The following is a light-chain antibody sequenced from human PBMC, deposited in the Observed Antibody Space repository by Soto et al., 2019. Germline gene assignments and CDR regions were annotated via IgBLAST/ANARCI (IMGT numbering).Light chain of an antibody. J-gene: IGKJ2*01. Sequence: DIVMTQSPLSLPVTPGEPASISCRSSQSLRHHNGYNYLDWYLQKPGQSPHVLIYLGSNRATGVPDRVSRSGSGKLFTLKLSRVEAEDVGVDYCILSLGAPYSLGQGTKRAIK. V-gene: IGKV2-28*01. CDR2: LGS. CDR3: ILSLGAPYS. CDR1: QSLRHHNGYNY.